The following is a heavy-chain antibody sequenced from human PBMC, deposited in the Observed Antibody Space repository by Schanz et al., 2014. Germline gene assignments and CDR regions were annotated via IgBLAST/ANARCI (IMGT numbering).Heavy chain of an antibody. CDR1: GASISGSSDY. Sequence: QLQLQESGPGLVKPSETLSLTCTVSGASISGSSDYWGWIRQSPGKGREWIGNIYYTGTTYYNPSPKGRFSLSEDPSKTQVSLKLPSVTAADTAVFYCARRDNYLSAFDIWGQGTMVTVSS. CDR3: ARRDNYLSAFDI. V-gene: IGHV4-39*01. CDR2: IYYTGTT. D-gene: IGHD4-4*01. J-gene: IGHJ3*02.